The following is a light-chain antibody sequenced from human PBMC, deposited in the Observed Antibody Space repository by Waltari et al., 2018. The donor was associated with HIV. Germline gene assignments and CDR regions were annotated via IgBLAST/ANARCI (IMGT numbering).Light chain of an antibody. CDR2: GVS. CDR3: QHYGGSPLYT. Sequence: EIVLTQSPGTLSLSPGETATLSCRASKTINNNFFAWYQQSSGQAPRLLIYGVSSRATGIPDRFRASGSGTDFTLTISRLEPEDFAVYYCQHYGGSPLYTFGQGTKLEIK. V-gene: IGKV3-20*01. CDR1: KTINNNF. J-gene: IGKJ2*01.